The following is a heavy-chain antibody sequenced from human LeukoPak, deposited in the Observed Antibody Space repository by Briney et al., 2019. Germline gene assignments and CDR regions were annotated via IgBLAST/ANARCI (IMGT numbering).Heavy chain of an antibody. CDR3: ARGLTGDY. CDR1: GGSFSGYY. V-gene: IGHV4-34*01. D-gene: IGHD4/OR15-4a*01. CDR2: INHSGST. J-gene: IGHJ4*02. Sequence: SETLSLTCAVYGGSFSGYYWSWIRQPPGKGLEWIGEINHSGSTNYNPSLKSRVTISVDTSKNQFSLKLSSVTAADTAVYYCARGLTGDYWGQGILVTVSS.